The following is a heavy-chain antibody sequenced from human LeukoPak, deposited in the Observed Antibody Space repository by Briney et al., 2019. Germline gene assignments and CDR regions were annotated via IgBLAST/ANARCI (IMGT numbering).Heavy chain of an antibody. CDR1: GFTVSSNY. J-gene: IGHJ4*02. Sequence: GGSLRLSCAGSGFTVSSNYMSWVRQAPGKGLEWVSIIYSSGSTSYADSVKGRFTISRDNSKNTLYLQMNSLRAEDTAVYYCARDGGTSSSWYRGGADYWGQGTLVTVFS. CDR3: ARDGGTSSSWYRGGADY. D-gene: IGHD6-13*01. CDR2: IYSSGST. V-gene: IGHV3-66*01.